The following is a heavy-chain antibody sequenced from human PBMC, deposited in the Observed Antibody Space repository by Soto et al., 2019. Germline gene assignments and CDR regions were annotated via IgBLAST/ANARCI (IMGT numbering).Heavy chain of an antibody. Sequence: GASVKVSCKASGGTFSSYAISWVRQAPGQGLEWMGGIIPIFGTANYAQKFQGRVTITADESTSTAYMELSSLRSEDTAVYYCARADDKIRAGTRNYYGMDVWGQGTTVTVSS. D-gene: IGHD6-13*01. CDR1: GGTFSSYA. CDR3: ARADDKIRAGTRNYYGMDV. CDR2: IIPIFGTA. V-gene: IGHV1-69*13. J-gene: IGHJ6*02.